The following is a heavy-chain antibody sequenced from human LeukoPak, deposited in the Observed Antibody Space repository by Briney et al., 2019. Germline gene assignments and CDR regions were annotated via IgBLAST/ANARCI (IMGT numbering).Heavy chain of an antibody. J-gene: IGHJ5*02. CDR2: IYYSGST. V-gene: IGHV4-39*01. D-gene: IGHD3-16*01. Sequence: PSETLSLTCTVSGGSISSSSYYWGWIRQPPGKGLEWIGSIYYSGSTYYNPSLKSRVTISVDTSKNQFSLKLSSVTAADTAVYYCARRGLGEINWFDPWGQGTLVTVSS. CDR1: GGSISSSSYY. CDR3: ARRGLGEINWFDP.